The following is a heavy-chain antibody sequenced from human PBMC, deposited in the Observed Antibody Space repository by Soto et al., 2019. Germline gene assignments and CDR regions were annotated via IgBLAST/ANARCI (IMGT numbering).Heavy chain of an antibody. J-gene: IGHJ4*02. CDR2: IYYSGST. Sequence: PSETLSLTCTVSGGSISSYYWSWIRQPPGKGLEWIGYIYYSGSTNYNPSLKSRVTISVDTSKNQFSLKLSSVTAADTAVYYCAREGERVRGVIIWGFDYWGQGTLVTVSS. CDR1: GGSISSYY. D-gene: IGHD3-10*01. CDR3: AREGERVRGVIIWGFDY. V-gene: IGHV4-59*01.